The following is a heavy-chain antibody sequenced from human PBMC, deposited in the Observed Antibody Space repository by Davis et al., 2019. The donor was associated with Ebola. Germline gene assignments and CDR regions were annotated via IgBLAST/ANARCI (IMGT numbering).Heavy chain of an antibody. CDR2: INHSGST. D-gene: IGHD2/OR15-2a*01. CDR3: ASGSENNDDAFDV. CDR1: GGSFSGYY. V-gene: IGHV4-34*01. Sequence: PSETLSLTCAVYGGSFSGYYWSWIRQPPGKGLEWIGEINHSGSTNYNPSLKSRVTISVDTSKNQFSVKLSSVTAADTAVYYCASGSENNDDAFDVWGQETMVTVSS. J-gene: IGHJ3*01.